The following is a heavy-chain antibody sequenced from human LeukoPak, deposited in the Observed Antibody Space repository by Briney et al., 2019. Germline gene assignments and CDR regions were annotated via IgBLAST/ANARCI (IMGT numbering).Heavy chain of an antibody. CDR2: ISSSSSYI. D-gene: IGHD2-15*01. V-gene: IGHV3-21*01. J-gene: IGHJ4*02. CDR3: ARDRLTYCSGGSCYSGKDY. Sequence: GGSLRLSCAASGFTFSSYSMNWVRQAPGKGLEWVSSISSSSSYIYYADSVKGRFTISRDNAKNTLYLQINSLRAEDTAVYYCARDRLTYCSGGSCYSGKDYWGQGTLVTVSS. CDR1: GFTFSSYS.